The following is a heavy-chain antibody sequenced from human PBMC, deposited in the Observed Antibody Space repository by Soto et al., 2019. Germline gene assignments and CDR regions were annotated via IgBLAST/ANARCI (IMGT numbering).Heavy chain of an antibody. Sequence: QVQLVESGGGVVQPGRSLRLSCAASGFTFSSYGMHWVRQAPGKGLEWVAVISYDGSNKYYADSVKGRFTISRDNSKNTLYLQMNSLRAEDTAVYYCAKDRAGLVWYFVYWGQGTLVTVSS. D-gene: IGHD1-26*01. J-gene: IGHJ4*02. CDR3: AKDRAGLVWYFVY. V-gene: IGHV3-30*18. CDR2: ISYDGSNK. CDR1: GFTFSSYG.